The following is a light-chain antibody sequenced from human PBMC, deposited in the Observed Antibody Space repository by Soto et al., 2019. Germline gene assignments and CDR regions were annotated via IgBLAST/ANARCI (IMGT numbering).Light chain of an antibody. CDR1: QSVSSNY. Sequence: EIVLTQSPGTLSLSPGERATLSCRASQSVSSNYLGWFQQKPGQAPRLLIFGASYRDTGIPDRFSGSGSGTDFTLTISRLEPEDFAMYYCQQYGSSPGTFGQGTNVEVK. J-gene: IGKJ1*01. CDR2: GAS. CDR3: QQYGSSPGT. V-gene: IGKV3-20*01.